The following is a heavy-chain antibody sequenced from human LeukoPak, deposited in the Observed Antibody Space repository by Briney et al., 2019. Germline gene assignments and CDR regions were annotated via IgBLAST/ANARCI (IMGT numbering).Heavy chain of an antibody. Sequence: SETLSLTCTVSGGSISHYYWSWIRQSPGKGLEWIGYICYSGTTNYNPSLKSRVTIPVDTSRNQFSLQLRSVTAADTAVYYCAREDPQTTVPEGMDVWGQGTTVIVSS. J-gene: IGHJ6*02. CDR1: GGSISHYY. CDR2: ICYSGTT. CDR3: AREDPQTTVPEGMDV. V-gene: IGHV4-59*12. D-gene: IGHD4-17*01.